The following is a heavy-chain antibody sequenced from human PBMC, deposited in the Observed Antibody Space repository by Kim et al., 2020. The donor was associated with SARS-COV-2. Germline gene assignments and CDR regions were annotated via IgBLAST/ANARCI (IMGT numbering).Heavy chain of an antibody. CDR1: GGSISSYY. J-gene: IGHJ6*03. CDR3: ARSEGRWVVRPIVPLYYYYYMDV. Sequence: SETLSLTCTVSGGSISSYYWSWIRQPPGKGLEWIGYIYYSGSTNYNPSLKSRVTISVDTSKNQFSLKLSSVTAADTAVYYCARSEGRWVVRPIVPLYYYYYMDVWGKGTTVTVSS. D-gene: IGHD6-6*01. V-gene: IGHV4-59*01. CDR2: IYYSGST.